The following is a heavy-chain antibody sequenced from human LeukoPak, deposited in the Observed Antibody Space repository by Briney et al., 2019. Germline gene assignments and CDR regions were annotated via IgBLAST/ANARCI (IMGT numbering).Heavy chain of an antibody. CDR1: GYTFTGYY. Sequence: GASVKVSCKASGYTFTGYYMHWVRQAPGQGLEWMGWINPNSGGTNYAQKFQGRVTMTRDTSISTAYMELSSLRSEDTAVYYCARGTTYYYDSRDAFDIWGQGTMVTVSS. V-gene: IGHV1-2*02. J-gene: IGHJ3*02. D-gene: IGHD3-22*01. CDR2: INPNSGGT. CDR3: ARGTTYYYDSRDAFDI.